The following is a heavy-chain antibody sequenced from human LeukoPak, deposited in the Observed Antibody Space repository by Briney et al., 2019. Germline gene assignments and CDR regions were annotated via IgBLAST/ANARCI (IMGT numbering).Heavy chain of an antibody. CDR1: GGSISSISYY. J-gene: IGHJ5*02. Sequence: SETLSLTCTVSGGSISSISYYWGWTRHPPGKGLEWIGSIYYSGSTYYNPSLKSRVTISVDTSKNQFSLKLSSVTAADTAVYYCATRIPAAGPWFDPWGQGTLVTVSS. CDR3: ATRIPAAGPWFDP. D-gene: IGHD6-13*01. V-gene: IGHV4-39*01. CDR2: IYYSGST.